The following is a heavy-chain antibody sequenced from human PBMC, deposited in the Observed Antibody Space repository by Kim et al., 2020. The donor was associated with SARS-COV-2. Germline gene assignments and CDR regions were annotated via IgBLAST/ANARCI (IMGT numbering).Heavy chain of an antibody. CDR3: ASQGLCFVRLGAFDL. CDR2: IYYSGST. CDR1: GGSISSSSYY. V-gene: IGHV4-39*01. J-gene: IGHJ3*01. D-gene: IGHD3-16*01. Sequence: SETLSLTCTVSGGSISSSSYYWGWIRQPPGKGLDGIGSIYYSGSTYYTPSLKSRVTISIDTYKNQFSLKLRSVTAADTAVYYCASQGLCFVRLGAFDLWGQGTMVSVSS.